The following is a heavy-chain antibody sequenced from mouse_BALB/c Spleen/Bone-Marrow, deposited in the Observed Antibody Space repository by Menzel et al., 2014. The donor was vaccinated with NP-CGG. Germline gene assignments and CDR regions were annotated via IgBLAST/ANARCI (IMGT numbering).Heavy chain of an antibody. CDR2: IDPANGNA. D-gene: IGHD2-4*01. CDR1: GFNIKDTY. Sequence: DVQLVESGAELVKPGASVKLSCTASGFNIKDTYMHWVKQRPGQGLEWIGRIDPANGNAKYDPKFQGKATITADTSSNTAYLQLSSLTSEDTAVYYCALYYDYDVGYWGQGTTLTVSP. J-gene: IGHJ2*01. CDR3: ALYYDYDVGY. V-gene: IGHV14-3*02.